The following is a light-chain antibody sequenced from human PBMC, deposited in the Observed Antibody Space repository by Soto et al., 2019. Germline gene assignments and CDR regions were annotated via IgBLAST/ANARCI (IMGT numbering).Light chain of an antibody. V-gene: IGKV3-20*01. J-gene: IGKJ1*01. CDR2: GAS. CDR1: QSVSRNY. CDR3: QQCGSAPRT. Sequence: EILLTQSPGTLSLSPGERATLSCRASQSVSRNYLAWYQHRPGQAPRLLIYGASSRATGIPDRFSGSGSGTAFTLTISRLEPEDFAVYYCQQCGSAPRTFGQGTKVETK.